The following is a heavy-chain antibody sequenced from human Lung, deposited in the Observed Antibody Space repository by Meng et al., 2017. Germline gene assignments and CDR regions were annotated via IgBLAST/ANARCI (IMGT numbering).Heavy chain of an antibody. V-gene: IGHV4-34*01. CDR1: GGSFSDYY. CDR2: INHSGST. Sequence: QVLHQTGVAGLLKPSETLSLTCVGSGGSFSDYYWSWIRQPPGKGLEWIGEINHSGSTNYNPSLESRATISVDTSQNNLSLKLSSVTAADSAVYYCARGPTTMAHDFDYWGQGTLVTASS. CDR3: ARGPTTMAHDFDY. J-gene: IGHJ4*02. D-gene: IGHD4-11*01.